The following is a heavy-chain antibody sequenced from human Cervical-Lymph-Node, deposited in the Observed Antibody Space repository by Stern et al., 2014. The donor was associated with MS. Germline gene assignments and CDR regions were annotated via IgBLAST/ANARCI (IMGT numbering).Heavy chain of an antibody. J-gene: IGHJ3*02. CDR2: INPSGGST. V-gene: IGHV1-46*01. CDR1: GYTFTSYY. CDR3: ARDQRAAAAFDI. D-gene: IGHD6-13*01. Sequence: VQLVQSGAEVKKPGASVKVSCKASGYTFTSYYMHWVRQAPGQGLEWMGIINPSGGSTRYAQKFQGRVTMTRDTSTSTVYMELRSLRSEDTAVYHCARDQRAAAAFDIWGQGTMVTVSS.